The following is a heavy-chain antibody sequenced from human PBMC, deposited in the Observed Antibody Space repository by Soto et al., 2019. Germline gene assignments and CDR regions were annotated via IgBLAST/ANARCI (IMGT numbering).Heavy chain of an antibody. D-gene: IGHD3-22*01. CDR3: AKDAPGSGWLSDY. CDR2: IGTVGGGT. V-gene: IGHV3-23*01. Sequence: GGSLGLSCAASGFTFSIYAMSWVRQTPGKGLEWVSTIGTVGGGTSYADFVGGRFTISRDNSRNTLYLQMYSLRAEDTAVYYCAKDAPGSGWLSDYWGLGTLVTVSS. J-gene: IGHJ4*02. CDR1: GFTFSIYA.